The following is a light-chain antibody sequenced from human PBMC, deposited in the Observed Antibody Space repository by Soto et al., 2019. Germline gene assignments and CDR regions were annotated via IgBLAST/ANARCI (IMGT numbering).Light chain of an antibody. CDR2: EVS. V-gene: IGLV2-23*02. CDR3: CSYAGSITSVV. Sequence: QSALTQPASVSGSPGQSITISCTGTSSDVGNYNLVSWYQQHPGKAPKFIIYEVSKRPSGVSNRFSGSKSGNTASLASSGLQAEDEADYYCCSYAGSITSVVFGGGTQLTVL. J-gene: IGLJ3*02. CDR1: SSDVGNYNL.